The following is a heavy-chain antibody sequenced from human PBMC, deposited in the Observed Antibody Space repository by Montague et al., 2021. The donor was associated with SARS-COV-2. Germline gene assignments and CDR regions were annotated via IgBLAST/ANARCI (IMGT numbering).Heavy chain of an antibody. V-gene: IGHV4-39*01. D-gene: IGHD3-3*01. CDR2: IYYSGST. J-gene: IGHJ4*02. Sequence: SETLSLTCTVSGGSISSSSYYWGWIRQPPGKVLEWIGSIYYSGSTYYXXXLKSRVTISVDTSKNQFSLKLSSVTAADTAVYYCARSPRHYDFWSGYLPGHFDYWGQGTLVTVSS. CDR1: GGSISSSSYY. CDR3: ARSPRHYDFWSGYLPGHFDY.